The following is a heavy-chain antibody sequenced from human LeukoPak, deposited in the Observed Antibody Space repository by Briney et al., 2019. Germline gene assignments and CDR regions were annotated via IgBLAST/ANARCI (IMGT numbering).Heavy chain of an antibody. CDR2: ISGSGGST. CDR3: AERREKIDY. Sequence: HTGGSLRLSCAASGFTFSSYAMSWVRQAPGKGLEWVSAISGSGGSTYYADSVKGRFTISRDNSKNTLYLQMNSLRAEDTAVYYCAERREKIDYWGQGTLVTVSS. J-gene: IGHJ4*02. V-gene: IGHV3-23*01. CDR1: GFTFSSYA.